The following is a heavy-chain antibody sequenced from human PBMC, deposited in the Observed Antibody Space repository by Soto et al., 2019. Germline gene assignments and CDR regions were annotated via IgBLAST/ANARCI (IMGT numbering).Heavy chain of an antibody. CDR3: ARSSTRGLVTPGPYFDY. Sequence: GSGPTLVNPTQTLTLTCTFSGFSLSTSGMCVSWIRQPPGKALEWLALIDWDDDKYYSTSLKTRLTISKDTSKNQVVLTMTNMDPVDTATYYCARSSTRGLVTPGPYFDYWGQGTLVTVSS. CDR2: IDWDDDK. CDR1: GFSLSTSGMC. D-gene: IGHD5-18*01. V-gene: IGHV2-70*01. J-gene: IGHJ4*02.